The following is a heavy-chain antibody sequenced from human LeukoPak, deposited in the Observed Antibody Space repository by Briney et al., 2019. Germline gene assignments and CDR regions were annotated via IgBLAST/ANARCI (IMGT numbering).Heavy chain of an antibody. CDR1: GYTFTGYY. V-gene: IGHV1-2*02. D-gene: IGHD5-24*01. CDR2: INPSSGGT. CDR3: ARAVATIDY. J-gene: IGHJ4*02. Sequence: ASVKVSCKASGYTFTGYYMHWMRQAPGQGLEWMGWINPSSGGTNYAQKFQGRVTMTRGTSISTAYMKMSRLRSDDTAVYYCARAVATIDYWGQGTLVTVSS.